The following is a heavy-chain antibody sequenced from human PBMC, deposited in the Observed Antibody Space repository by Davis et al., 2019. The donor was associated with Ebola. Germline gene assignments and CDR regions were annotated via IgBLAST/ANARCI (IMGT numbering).Heavy chain of an antibody. J-gene: IGHJ6*02. CDR3: ARGSRNMDV. V-gene: IGHV3-23*01. CDR2: ISGSGGDP. CDR1: GFTFSTYA. Sequence: PGGSLRLSCAGSGFTFSTYAMTWVRQAPGKGREWVSRISGSGGDPHYADSVKGRFTISRDNAKDSLYLQMNSLRAEDTAVYYCARGSRNMDVWGQGTTVTVSS.